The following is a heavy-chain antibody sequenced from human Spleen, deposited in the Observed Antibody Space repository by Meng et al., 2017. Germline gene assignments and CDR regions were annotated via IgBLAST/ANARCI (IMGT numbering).Heavy chain of an antibody. Sequence: GESLKISCAASGFSFSDCSMNWVRQAPGKGLVWVSRINSDGSTTTYADSVKGRFTISRDNAKNTLYLQMNSLRAEDTAVYYCARDLRGSGWYGQDYWGQGTLVTVSS. CDR3: ARDLRGSGWYGQDY. D-gene: IGHD6-19*01. V-gene: IGHV3-74*01. CDR2: INSDGSTT. CDR1: GFSFSDCS. J-gene: IGHJ4*02.